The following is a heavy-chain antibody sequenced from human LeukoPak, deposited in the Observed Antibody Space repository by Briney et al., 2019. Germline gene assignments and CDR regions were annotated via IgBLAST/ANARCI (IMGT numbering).Heavy chain of an antibody. V-gene: IGHV4-4*07. CDR2: IYTSGNT. D-gene: IGHD3-22*01. Sequence: SETLSLTCTVSGGSISSYYWSWIRQSAGKGLEWIGRIYTSGNTNYNPSLKSRVTMSVDTSKNQFSLKLSSATAADTAVYYCARDRSYDSRIVDFWGQGTLVTVSS. CDR1: GGSISSYY. J-gene: IGHJ4*02. CDR3: ARDRSYDSRIVDF.